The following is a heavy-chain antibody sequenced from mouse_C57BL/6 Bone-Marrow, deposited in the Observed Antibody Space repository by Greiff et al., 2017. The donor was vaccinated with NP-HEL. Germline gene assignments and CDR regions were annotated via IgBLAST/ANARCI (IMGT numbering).Heavy chain of an antibody. CDR1: GYTFTSYG. CDR3: ARITTKAY. D-gene: IGHD1-1*01. V-gene: IGHV1-81*01. J-gene: IGHJ3*01. Sequence: QVQLQQSGAELARPGASVKLSCKASGYTFTSYGISWVKQRPGQGLEWIGEIYPTSGNTYYNEKFKGKATLTADKSSSTAYMELRSLTSEDSAVYFCARITTKAYWGQGTLVTVSA. CDR2: IYPTSGNT.